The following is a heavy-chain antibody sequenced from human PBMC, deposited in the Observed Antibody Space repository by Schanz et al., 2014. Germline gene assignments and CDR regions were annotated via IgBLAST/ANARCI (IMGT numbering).Heavy chain of an antibody. D-gene: IGHD5-12*01. CDR3: AKHHLEVRGLVDY. CDR2: VSASGTTI. J-gene: IGHJ4*02. V-gene: IGHV3-48*01. CDR1: PFTFSNFP. Sequence: RLSCPASPFTFSNFPMNWVRQTPGTGLEWVSHVSASGTTIYYAGSVRGRFTISRDSFKNILYLQIDILRREDTAIYYCAKHHLEVRGLVDYWGQATVVTVSS.